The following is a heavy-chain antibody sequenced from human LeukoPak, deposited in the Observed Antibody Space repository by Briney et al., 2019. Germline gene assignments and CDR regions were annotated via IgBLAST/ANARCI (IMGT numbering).Heavy chain of an antibody. Sequence: PTETLSLTCAVYGGSFSGYYWSWIRLPAGKGLEWIGRISTSGSTDYNPSLKSRVTISVDTSKNQFSLKLSSVTAAGTAVYYCARQVDSWGQGTLVTVSS. V-gene: IGHV4-59*10. CDR1: GGSFSGYY. CDR3: ARQVDS. J-gene: IGHJ5*01. CDR2: ISTSGST.